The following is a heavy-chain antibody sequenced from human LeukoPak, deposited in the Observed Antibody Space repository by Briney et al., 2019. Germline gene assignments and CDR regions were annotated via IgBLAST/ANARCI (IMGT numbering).Heavy chain of an antibody. J-gene: IGHJ5*02. CDR2: IYYSGST. V-gene: IGHV4-59*01. Sequence: SETLSLTCTVSGGSISSYYWSWIRQPPGKGLEWIGYIYYSGSTNYNPSLKSRVTISVDTSKNQFSLKLSSVTAADTAVYYCARVEEEDYGDYDWFDPWGQGTLVTVSS. D-gene: IGHD4-17*01. CDR3: ARVEEEDYGDYDWFDP. CDR1: GGSISSYY.